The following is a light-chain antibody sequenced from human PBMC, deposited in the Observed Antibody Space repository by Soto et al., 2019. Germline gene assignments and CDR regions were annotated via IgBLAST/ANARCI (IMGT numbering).Light chain of an antibody. Sequence: QSALTQPASVSGSPGQSITISCTGTSSDVGGYDYVSWYQLHPGKAPKLMVFEVSNRPSGVSYRFSGSKSGNTASLTISGLQAEDEADYYCAAWDDDLHVWLFGGGTKLTVL. CDR2: EVS. J-gene: IGLJ3*02. CDR3: AAWDDDLHVWL. CDR1: SSDVGGYDY. V-gene: IGLV2-14*01.